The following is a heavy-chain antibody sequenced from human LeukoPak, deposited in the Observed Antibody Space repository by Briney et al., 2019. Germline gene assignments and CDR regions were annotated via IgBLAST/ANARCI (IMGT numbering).Heavy chain of an antibody. CDR1: GGTFTSYA. V-gene: IGHV1-69*13. Sequence: PSVKVSCKASGGTFTSYAISWVRQAPGHGREWMGGIIPIFGTANYAQKFQGRVTITADESTSTAYMELSSLRSEDTAVYYCARSRGNTVFDPWGQGTLVAVSS. D-gene: IGHD3-10*01. CDR2: IIPIFGTA. J-gene: IGHJ5*02. CDR3: ARSRGNTVFDP.